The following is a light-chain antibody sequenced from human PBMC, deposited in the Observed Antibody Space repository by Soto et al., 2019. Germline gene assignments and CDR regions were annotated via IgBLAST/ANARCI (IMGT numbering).Light chain of an antibody. V-gene: IGKV3-11*01. CDR3: QQRSDLPPIT. CDR1: QSINNY. Sequence: EIVLTQSPDTLSLSPGDRATLSCRASQSINNYLAWYQQKPGQAPRLLIYDGSNRATGIPARFSGSGSGTDFTLTISSLEPEDFAVYYCQQRSDLPPITFGQGTRLEIK. CDR2: DGS. J-gene: IGKJ5*01.